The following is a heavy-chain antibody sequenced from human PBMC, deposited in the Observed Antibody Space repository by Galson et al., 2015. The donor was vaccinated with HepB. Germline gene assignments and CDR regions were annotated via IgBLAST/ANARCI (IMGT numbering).Heavy chain of an antibody. CDR1: GFTFSSYW. CDR2: IKQDGSEK. D-gene: IGHD3-3*01. V-gene: IGHV3-7*03. Sequence: SLRLSCAASGFTFSSYWMSWVRQAPGKGLEWVANIKQDGSEKYYVDSVKGRFTISRDNAKNSLYLQMNSLRAEDTAVYYCARDLGANYDFWSGYFSWGGVDYWGQGTLVTVSS. CDR3: ARDLGANYDFWSGYFSWGGVDY. J-gene: IGHJ4*02.